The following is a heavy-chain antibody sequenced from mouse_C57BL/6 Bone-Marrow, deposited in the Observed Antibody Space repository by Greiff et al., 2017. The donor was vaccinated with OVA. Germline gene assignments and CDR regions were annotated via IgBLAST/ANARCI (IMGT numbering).Heavy chain of an antibody. CDR3: ASGWDGYFDY. D-gene: IGHD4-1*01. CDR2: IDPSDSET. CDR1: GYTFTSYW. J-gene: IGHJ2*01. V-gene: IGHV1-52*01. Sequence: QVQLKQPGAELVRPGSSVKLSCKASGYTFTSYWMHWVKQRPIQGLEWIGNIDPSDSETHYNQKFKDKATLTVDKSSSTAYMQLSSLTSEDSAVYYCASGWDGYFDYWGQGTTLTVSS.